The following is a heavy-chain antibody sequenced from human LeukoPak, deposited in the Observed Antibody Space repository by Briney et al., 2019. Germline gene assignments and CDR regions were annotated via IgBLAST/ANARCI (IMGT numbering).Heavy chain of an antibody. V-gene: IGHV4-34*01. Sequence: SETLSLTCAVYIDSFTNYYWNWIRQTPGKGLEWIGEVNDSGGTNINPSLRSRVILSVDTSKNQFSLKLSSVTAADTAVYYCARGSRQEDYWGQGTLVTVSS. CDR3: ARGSRQEDY. J-gene: IGHJ4*02. CDR2: VNDSGGT. CDR1: IDSFTNYY.